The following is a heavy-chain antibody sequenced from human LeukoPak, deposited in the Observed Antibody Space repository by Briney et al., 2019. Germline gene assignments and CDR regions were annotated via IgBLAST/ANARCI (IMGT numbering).Heavy chain of an antibody. V-gene: IGHV3-33*06. Sequence: PGGSLRLSCAASGFTFSSYGMHWVRQAPGKGLEWVAVIWYDGSNKYYADSVKGRFTISRDNSKNTLYLQMNSLRAEDTAVYYCAKDPRGYCSSTSCSPDDWLDPWGQGTLVTVSS. D-gene: IGHD2-2*01. J-gene: IGHJ5*02. CDR3: AKDPRGYCSSTSCSPDDWLDP. CDR1: GFTFSSYG. CDR2: IWYDGSNK.